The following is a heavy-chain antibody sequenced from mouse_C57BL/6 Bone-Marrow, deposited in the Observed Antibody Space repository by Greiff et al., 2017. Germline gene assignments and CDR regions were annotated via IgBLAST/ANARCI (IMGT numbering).Heavy chain of an antibody. D-gene: IGHD2-5*01. Sequence: QVQLKQSGAELARPGASVKLSCKASGYTFTSYGISWVKQRTGQGLEWIGEIYPRSGNTYYNEKFKGKATLTADKSSSTAYMELRSLTSEDSAVYFCARRPSYSNFFYYFDYWGQGTTLTVSS. CDR3: ARRPSYSNFFYYFDY. V-gene: IGHV1-81*01. CDR2: IYPRSGNT. CDR1: GYTFTSYG. J-gene: IGHJ2*01.